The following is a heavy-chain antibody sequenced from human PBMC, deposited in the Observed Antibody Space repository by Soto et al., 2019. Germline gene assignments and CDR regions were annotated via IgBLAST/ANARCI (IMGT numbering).Heavy chain of an antibody. D-gene: IGHD2-2*01. CDR3: ARVGYCSSTSCSPFDY. CDR1: GGSISSGGYY. Sequence: QVQLQESGPGLVKPSQTLSLTCTVSGGSISSGGYYWSWIRQHPGKGREWIGYIYYSGSTYYNPSLKSRVTISVDTSKNQFSLKLSSVTAADTAVYYCARVGYCSSTSCSPFDYWGQGTLVTVSS. V-gene: IGHV4-31*03. CDR2: IYYSGST. J-gene: IGHJ4*02.